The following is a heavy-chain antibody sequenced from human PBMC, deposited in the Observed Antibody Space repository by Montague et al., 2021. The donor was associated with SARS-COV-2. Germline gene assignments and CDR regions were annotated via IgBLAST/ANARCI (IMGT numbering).Heavy chain of an antibody. Sequence: SETLSLTCAVSGDSISNYYWSWIRQPPGKGLEWIGYIYYSGSTNYNPSLKSRVTISVDTSNNQFSLKLTSVTAADTAVYYCARGPTNNIGMVATRLDYWGQGTLVTVSS. V-gene: IGHV4-59*12. CDR2: IYYSGST. CDR1: GDSISNYY. J-gene: IGHJ4*02. D-gene: IGHD5-12*01. CDR3: ARGPTNNIGMVATRLDY.